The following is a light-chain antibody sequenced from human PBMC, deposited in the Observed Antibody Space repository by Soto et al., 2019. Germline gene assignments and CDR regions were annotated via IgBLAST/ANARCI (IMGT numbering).Light chain of an antibody. J-gene: IGKJ5*01. V-gene: IGKV1-5*01. CDR3: QHYTLYSAP. CDR1: QDISTY. CDR2: GAS. Sequence: RLTQSPSSLSASVGDTVTISCRASQDISTYLAWYQHKPGKAPTLLIFGASSLHNGVPPRFAGSGSWSEFTLTINRLQPDDFATYYCQHYTLYSAPFGQGTRV.